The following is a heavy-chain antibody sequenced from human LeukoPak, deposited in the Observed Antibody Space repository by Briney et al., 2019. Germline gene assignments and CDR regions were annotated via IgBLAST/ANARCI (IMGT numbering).Heavy chain of an antibody. CDR2: INLNSGGT. CDR1: GFTFTGYC. D-gene: IGHD4-23*01. CDR3: ARDRATVATPYFDY. V-gene: IGHV1-2*04. Sequence: ASVKVSCKSSGFTFTGYCIHWVRQAPGQGLEWMGWINLNSGGTNYAQKFQGWVTMTRDTSISTAYMELHRLSSDDTAVYFCARDRATVATPYFDYWGQGTLVTVPS. J-gene: IGHJ4*02.